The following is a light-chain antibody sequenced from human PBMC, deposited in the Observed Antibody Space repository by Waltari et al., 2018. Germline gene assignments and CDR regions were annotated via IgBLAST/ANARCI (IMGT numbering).Light chain of an antibody. J-gene: IGKJ2*01. V-gene: IGKV4-1*01. CDR2: WAS. Sequence: DIVVTQYPESLAVSLAERAPLNCKSSQSVLYSSNNKNYLAWYQQKPGQPPKLLIYWASTRESGVPDRFSGSGSGTDFTLTISSLQAEDVAVYYCQQYYSTPPMYSFGQGTKLEIK. CDR3: QQYYSTPPMYS. CDR1: QSVLYSSNNKNY.